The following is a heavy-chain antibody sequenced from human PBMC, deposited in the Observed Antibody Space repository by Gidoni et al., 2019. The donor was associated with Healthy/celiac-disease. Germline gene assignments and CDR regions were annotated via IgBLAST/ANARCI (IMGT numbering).Heavy chain of an antibody. CDR2: INSDGSST. CDR3: ATGSQQLWFWDSYYYYGMDV. CDR1: GFTFRSYW. J-gene: IGHJ6*02. D-gene: IGHD5-18*01. Sequence: EVQLVESGGGLVQPGGSLRLSCAASGFTFRSYWMHWVRQAPGKGLVWVSRINSDGSSTSYADSVKGRFTISRDNAKNTLYLQMNSLRAEDTAVYYCATGSQQLWFWDSYYYYGMDVWGQGTTVTVSS. V-gene: IGHV3-74*01.